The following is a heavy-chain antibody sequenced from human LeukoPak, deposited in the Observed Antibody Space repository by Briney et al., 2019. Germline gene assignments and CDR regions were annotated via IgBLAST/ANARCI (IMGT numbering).Heavy chain of an antibody. CDR3: AREEFSNYACY. D-gene: IGHD4-11*01. CDR2: ISAYNGNT. CDR1: GYTFTSYG. J-gene: IGHJ4*02. V-gene: IGHV1-18*01. Sequence: APVKVSCKASGYTFTSYGISWVRQAPGQGLEWMGWISAYNGNTNYAQKLQGRVTMTTHTSTSTAYMELRSLRSDDTAVYYCAREEFSNYACYWGQGTLVTVSS.